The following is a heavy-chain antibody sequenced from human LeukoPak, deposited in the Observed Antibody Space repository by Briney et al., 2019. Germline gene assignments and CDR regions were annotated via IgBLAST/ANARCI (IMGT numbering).Heavy chain of an antibody. Sequence: GASLKISCKGSGYSFTSHWIGWVRQMPGKGLEWMGIIYPGDSDTRYSPSFQGQVTISADKSISTAYLQWSSLKASDTAMYYCAKSGVGAAPTGNWFDPWGQGTLVTVSS. CDR1: GYSFTSHW. D-gene: IGHD1-26*01. V-gene: IGHV5-51*01. J-gene: IGHJ5*02. CDR3: AKSGVGAAPTGNWFDP. CDR2: IYPGDSDT.